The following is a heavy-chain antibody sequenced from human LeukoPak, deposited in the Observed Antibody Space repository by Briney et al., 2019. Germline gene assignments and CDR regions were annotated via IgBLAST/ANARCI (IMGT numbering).Heavy chain of an antibody. CDR1: GYSFTSYW. CDR3: AREYPHGGFDY. V-gene: IGHV5-51*01. Sequence: GESLKISCKGSGYSFTSYWSGWGRQMPGKGLEWTGIIYPGDSDPRYSPSFQGQVTISADKSISTASLQWSSLKPSHTAMYYCAREYPHGGFDYWGQGTLVPVSS. D-gene: IGHD2-15*01. CDR2: IYPGDSDP. J-gene: IGHJ4*02.